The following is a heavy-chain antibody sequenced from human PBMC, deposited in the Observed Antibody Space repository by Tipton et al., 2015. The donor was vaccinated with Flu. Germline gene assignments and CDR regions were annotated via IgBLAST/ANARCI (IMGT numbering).Heavy chain of an antibody. J-gene: IGHJ4*02. CDR1: GLTFSKAW. D-gene: IGHD1-26*01. CDR3: TAGVGATDHDY. CDR2: IKSKTDSGTR. Sequence: GSLRLSCEASGLTFSKAWMSWVRQAPGKGLEWVGRIKSKTDSGTRDFAAPVKGRFSISRDDSKNTVYLQMNSLKTEDTAVYYCTAGVGATDHDYWGQGTLVTVSS. V-gene: IGHV3-15*01.